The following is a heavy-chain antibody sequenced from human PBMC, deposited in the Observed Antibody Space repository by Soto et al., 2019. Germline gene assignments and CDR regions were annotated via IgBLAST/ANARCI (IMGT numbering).Heavy chain of an antibody. CDR2: ISAYNGNT. CDR3: ARDSPPHDF. CDR1: GYTFTSYA. V-gene: IGHV1-18*01. Sequence: QVQLVQSGAEVKKPGASVKVSCKASGYTFTSYAISWVRQAPGQGLEWMGWISAYNGNTKYAQKLQGRVTMTTDTSPSTAYMGLRGLGSDDTAVYFCARDSPPHDFWGQGMLVTVSS. J-gene: IGHJ4*02.